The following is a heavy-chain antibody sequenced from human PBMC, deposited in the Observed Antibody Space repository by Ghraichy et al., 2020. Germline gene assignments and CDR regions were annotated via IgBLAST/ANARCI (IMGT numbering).Heavy chain of an antibody. V-gene: IGHV1-2*02. CDR2: INPNSGAT. CDR1: GYSLTGYY. J-gene: IGHJ4*02. CDR3: VPDLEAVGFLEWSGPDF. Sequence: ASVKVSCKASGYSLTGYYMHWVRQAPGQGLEWLGCINPNSGATNYAQKFQGRVTMTRDTSISTAYMELSRLTSDDTAVYYCVPDLEAVGFLEWSGPDFWGQGTRVTVSS. D-gene: IGHD3-3*01.